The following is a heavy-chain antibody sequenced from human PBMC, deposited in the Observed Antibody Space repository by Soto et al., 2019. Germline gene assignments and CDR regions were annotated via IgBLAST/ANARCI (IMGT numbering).Heavy chain of an antibody. D-gene: IGHD4-17*01. J-gene: IGHJ4*02. Sequence: QLQLQESGSGLVKPSQTLSLTCTVSGGSITSGGYSWSWIRQPPGRGLEWIGDIFHSGNTYYNPSLRSRVTMSVDWSKKQYSLRLPSVTAADTAVYFCASGDSYGDYGETSFDIWGQGILVTVSS. CDR2: IFHSGNT. CDR1: GGSITSGGYS. CDR3: ASGDSYGDYGETSFDI. V-gene: IGHV4-30-2*01.